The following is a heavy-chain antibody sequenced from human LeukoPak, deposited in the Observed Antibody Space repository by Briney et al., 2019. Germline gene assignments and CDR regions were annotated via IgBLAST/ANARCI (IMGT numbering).Heavy chain of an antibody. D-gene: IGHD3-22*01. CDR1: GFTFSSYW. CDR3: ARVRLSYYYDSSGYHN. Sequence: PGGSLRLSCAASGFTFSSYWMSWVRQAPGKGLEWVSVIYSGGSTYYADSVKGRFTISRDNSKNTLYLQMNSLRAEDTAVYYCARVRLSYYYDSSGYHNWGQGTLVTVSS. CDR2: IYSGGST. J-gene: IGHJ4*02. V-gene: IGHV3-53*01.